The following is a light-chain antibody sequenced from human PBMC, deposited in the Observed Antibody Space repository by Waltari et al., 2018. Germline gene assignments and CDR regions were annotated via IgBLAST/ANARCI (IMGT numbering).Light chain of an antibody. CDR1: QGISSY. CDR3: QQLNSFPYT. V-gene: IGKV1-9*01. CDR2: AAS. Sequence: DIQLTQSPSFLSASVGDRVTITFRASQGISSYLAWYQQQPGEAPKLLISAASTLQSGVPSRFSGSGSGTEFTLTIRSLQPEDFATYYCQQLNSFPYTFGQGTKLDIK. J-gene: IGKJ2*01.